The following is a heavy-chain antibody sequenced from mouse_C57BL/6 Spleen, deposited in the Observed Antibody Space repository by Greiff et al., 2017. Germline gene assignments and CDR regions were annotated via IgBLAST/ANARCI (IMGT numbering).Heavy chain of an antibody. J-gene: IGHJ4*01. CDR3: TTGCITGRMDY. Sequence: VQLQQSGAELVRPGASVKLSCPASGFNIQDYYMHWVKQRPEQGLEWIGRIDPEDGDTEYAPKFQGKATMTADTSSNTAYLQISSLTSEDTAVYYCTTGCITGRMDYWGQGTSVTVSS. V-gene: IGHV14-1*01. CDR1: GFNIQDYY. D-gene: IGHD1-1*01. CDR2: IDPEDGDT.